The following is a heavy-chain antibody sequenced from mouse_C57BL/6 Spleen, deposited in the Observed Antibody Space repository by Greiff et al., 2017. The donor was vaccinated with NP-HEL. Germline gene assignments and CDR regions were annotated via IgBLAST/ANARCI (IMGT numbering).Heavy chain of an antibody. V-gene: IGHV1-64*01. CDR3: ARWGTTVAYYAMDY. J-gene: IGHJ4*01. Sequence: VQLQQSGAELVKPGASVKLSCKASGYTFTSYLMHWVKQRPGQGLEWIGMIHPNSGSTNYNEKFKSKATLTVDKSSSTAYMQLSSLTSEDSAVYYCARWGTTVAYYAMDYWGQGTSVTVSS. CDR2: IHPNSGST. CDR1: GYTFTSYL. D-gene: IGHD1-1*01.